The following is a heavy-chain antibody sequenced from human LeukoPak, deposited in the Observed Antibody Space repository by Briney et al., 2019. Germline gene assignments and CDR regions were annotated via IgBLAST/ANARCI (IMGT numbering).Heavy chain of an antibody. J-gene: IGHJ3*02. D-gene: IGHD2-21*02. CDR1: GFTFSRYD. V-gene: IGHV3-48*03. CDR3: ARDLAYCGGDCSSRAFDI. CDR2: IRSSGSTI. Sequence: GGSLRLSCAASGFTFSRYDMNWVRQAPGKGLEWVSYIRSSGSTIYYADSVKGRFTISRDNAKNSLYLQMNSLRAEDTAVYYCARDLAYCGGDCSSRAFDIWGQGTMVTVYS.